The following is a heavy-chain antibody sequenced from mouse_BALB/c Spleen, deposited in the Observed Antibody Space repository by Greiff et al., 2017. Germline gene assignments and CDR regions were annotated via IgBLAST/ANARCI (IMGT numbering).Heavy chain of an antibody. CDR3: ARSLLRLPFYYAMDY. D-gene: IGHD1-2*01. CDR1: GFTFSSYG. J-gene: IGHJ4*01. Sequence: DVKLVESGGGLVQPGGSLKLSCAASGFTFSSYGMSWVRQTPDKRLELVATINSNGGSTYYPDSVKGRFTISRDNAKNTLYLQMSSLKSEDTAMYYCARSLLRLPFYYAMDYWGQGTSVTVSS. CDR2: INSNGGST. V-gene: IGHV5-6-3*01.